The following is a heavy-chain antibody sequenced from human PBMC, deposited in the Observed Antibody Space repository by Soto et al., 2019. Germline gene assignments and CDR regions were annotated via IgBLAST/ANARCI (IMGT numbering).Heavy chain of an antibody. D-gene: IGHD3-3*01. CDR2: IYYDGST. CDR1: GGSISTGAYH. J-gene: IGHJ6*02. Sequence: QVRLQESGPGLVKPSQTLSLTCTVSGGSISTGAYHWNWIRQHPGKGLDWIGYIYYDGSTYYNSSLKSRLNISLDTSKNQFSLRLTSVTAADTAVYYCARGSAGRFLGVYYGVDVWGQGTTVTVSS. CDR3: ARGSAGRFLGVYYGVDV. V-gene: IGHV4-31*03.